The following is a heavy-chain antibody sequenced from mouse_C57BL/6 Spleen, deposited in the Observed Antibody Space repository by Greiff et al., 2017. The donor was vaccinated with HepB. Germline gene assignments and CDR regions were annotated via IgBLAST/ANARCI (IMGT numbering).Heavy chain of an antibody. Sequence: QVQLQQSGAELVRPGSSVKLSCKASGYTFTSYWMDWVKQRPGQGLEWIGNIYPSDSETHYNQKFKDKATLTVDKSSSTAYMQLSSLTSEDSAVYYCARRDSAAMDYWGQGTSVTVSS. V-gene: IGHV1-61*01. CDR1: GYTFTSYW. D-gene: IGHD6-1*01. J-gene: IGHJ4*01. CDR3: ARRDSAAMDY. CDR2: IYPSDSET.